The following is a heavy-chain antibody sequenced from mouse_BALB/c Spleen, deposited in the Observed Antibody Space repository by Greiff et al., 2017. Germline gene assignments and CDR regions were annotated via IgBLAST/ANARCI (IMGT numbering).Heavy chain of an antibody. CDR1: GFTFSSYA. Sequence: EVMLVESGGGLVKPGGSLKLSCAASGFTFSSYAMSWVRQTPEKRLERVASISSGGSTYYPDSVKGRFTISRDNARNILYLQMSSLRSEDTAMYYCARGGDGYDYFDYWGQGTTLTVSS. J-gene: IGHJ2*01. V-gene: IGHV5-6-5*01. CDR3: ARGGDGYDYFDY. CDR2: ISSGGST. D-gene: IGHD1-2*01.